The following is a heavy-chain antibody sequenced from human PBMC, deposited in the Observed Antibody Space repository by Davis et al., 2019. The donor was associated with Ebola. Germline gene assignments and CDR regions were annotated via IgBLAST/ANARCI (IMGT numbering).Heavy chain of an antibody. Sequence: GGSLRLSCAASGFSFSSYWMSWVRQAPGKGLEWVANIKQDGSEKYYVDSVEGRFTISRDNAMNSLYLQMNSLRAEDTAVYYCARGPSTGNSFSYWGQGTLATVSS. CDR2: IKQDGSEK. CDR1: GFSFSSYW. V-gene: IGHV3-7*01. D-gene: IGHD6-13*01. CDR3: ARGPSTGNSFSY. J-gene: IGHJ4*02.